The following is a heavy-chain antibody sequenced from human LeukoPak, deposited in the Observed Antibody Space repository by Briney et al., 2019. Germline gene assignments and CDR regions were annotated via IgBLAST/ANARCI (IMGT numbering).Heavy chain of an antibody. CDR2: TDSDGSFT. CDR3: ARHIAMAGPYYYYGMDV. CDR1: GFTVSSNY. V-gene: IGHV3-74*01. D-gene: IGHD6-19*01. Sequence: GGSLRLSCAASGFTVSSNYMSWVRQAPGKGLVWVSRTDSDGSFTNYADFVKGRFNISRDNAKNTLYLQMNSLRAEDTAVYYCARHIAMAGPYYYYGMDVWGQGTTVIVSS. J-gene: IGHJ6*02.